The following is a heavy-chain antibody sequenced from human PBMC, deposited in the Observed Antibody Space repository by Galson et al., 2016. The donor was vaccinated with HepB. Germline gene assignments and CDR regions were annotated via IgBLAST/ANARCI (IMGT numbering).Heavy chain of an antibody. D-gene: IGHD3-16*01. CDR3: ARDRVWGSYGI. CDR1: GYTFTSYV. J-gene: IGHJ3*02. V-gene: IGHV1-18*01. CDR2: ISAYNGNT. Sequence: SVKVSCKASGYTFTSYVMNWVRQAPGQRLEWMGWISAYNGNTNYAQKLQGRVTMTTDTSTSTAYMELRSLRSDDTAVYYCARDRVWGSYGIWGQGTMVTVSS.